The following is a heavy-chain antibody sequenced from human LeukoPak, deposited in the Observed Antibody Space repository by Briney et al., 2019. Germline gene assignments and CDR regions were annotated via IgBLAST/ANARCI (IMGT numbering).Heavy chain of an antibody. V-gene: IGHV4-4*07. D-gene: IGHD3-3*01. CDR1: GGSISSYY. CDR3: ARDYDFWSGYHPDYYYMDV. J-gene: IGHJ6*03. Sequence: PSETLSLTCTVSGGSISSYYWSWIRQPAGKGLEWIGRIYISGSTNYNPSLKSRVTMSVDTSKNQFSLKLSSVTAADTAVYYCARDYDFWSGYHPDYYYMDVWGKGTTVTVSS. CDR2: IYISGST.